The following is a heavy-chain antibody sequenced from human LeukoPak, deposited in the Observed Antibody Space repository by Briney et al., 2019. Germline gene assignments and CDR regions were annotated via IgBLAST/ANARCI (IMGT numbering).Heavy chain of an antibody. CDR3: AKTTTGYSSGRFPGWPVDY. CDR2: IRGNGET. V-gene: IGHV3-23*01. D-gene: IGHD6-19*01. J-gene: IGHJ4*02. Sequence: GGSLRLSCAASGLSFSTFAMSWVRQGPARGLEWVSSIRGNGETFYADSVKGRFTISRDNSKNTVYLQMNSLRAEDTAVYYCAKTTTGYSSGRFPGWPVDYWGQGTLVNVSS. CDR1: GLSFSTFA.